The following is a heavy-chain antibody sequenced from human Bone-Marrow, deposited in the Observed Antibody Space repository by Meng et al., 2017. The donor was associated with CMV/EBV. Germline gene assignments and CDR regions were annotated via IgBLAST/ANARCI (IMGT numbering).Heavy chain of an antibody. J-gene: IGHJ4*02. D-gene: IGHD6-13*01. CDR1: GNTFTSYD. Sequence: ASVKVSCKASGNTFTSYDINWVRQATGQGLEWMGWMNPNSGNAGYAQKFQGRVTMTWNTSISTAYMELSSLRSGDTAVYYCARYSSIPFDFWGQGTLVTFSS. CDR2: MNPNSGNA. CDR3: ARYSSIPFDF. V-gene: IGHV1-8*01.